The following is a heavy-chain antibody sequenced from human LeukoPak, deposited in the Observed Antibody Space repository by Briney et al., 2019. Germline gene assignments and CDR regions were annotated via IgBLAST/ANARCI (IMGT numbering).Heavy chain of an antibody. CDR1: GFTFSSYA. D-gene: IGHD1-14*01. J-gene: IGHJ4*02. CDR3: AKHSKRRVEPGYCFDS. Sequence: GGSLRLSCAASGFTFSSYAMSWVRQAPGKGLEWVSAISGSGGSTYYADSVKGRFTISRDNSKNTLYLQMNSLRAEDTAVDYCAKHSKRRVEPGYCFDSWGQGTLVTVSS. V-gene: IGHV3-23*01. CDR2: ISGSGGST.